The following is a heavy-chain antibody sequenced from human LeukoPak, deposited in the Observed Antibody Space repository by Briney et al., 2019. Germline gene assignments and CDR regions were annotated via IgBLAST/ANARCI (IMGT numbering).Heavy chain of an antibody. CDR2: IYYSGST. Sequence: SETLSLTCTVSGGSISSSSYYWGWIRQPPGKGLEWIGSIYYSGSTYYNPSLKSRVTISVDMSKNQFSLKLSSVTAADTAVYYCAGGYGSGSRVDYWGQGTLVTVSS. V-gene: IGHV4-39*07. CDR1: GGSISSSSYY. CDR3: AGGYGSGSRVDY. D-gene: IGHD3-10*01. J-gene: IGHJ4*02.